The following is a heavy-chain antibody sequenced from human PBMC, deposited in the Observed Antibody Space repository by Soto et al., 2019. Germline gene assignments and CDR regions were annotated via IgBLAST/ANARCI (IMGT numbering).Heavy chain of an antibody. Sequence: QVQLQESGPGLVKPSETLSLTCLVSGRSISTHYWRWIRQPPGKGLEWIGYIYYNGNTNYNPSLKSRVTMSVNTSRNHISLKLTTVTAAYTAVYYCTRANWYSDYWGQGTLVTVSS. J-gene: IGHJ4*02. CDR1: GRSISTHY. CDR2: IYYNGNT. D-gene: IGHD7-27*01. V-gene: IGHV4-59*11. CDR3: TRANWYSDY.